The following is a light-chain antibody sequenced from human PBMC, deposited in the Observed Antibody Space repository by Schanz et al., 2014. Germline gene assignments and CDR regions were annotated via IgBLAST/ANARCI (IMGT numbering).Light chain of an antibody. Sequence: QSVLTQPPSVSGSPGQSVTISCTGTSSDVGSYNRVSWYQQPPGTAPKLMIYEVTNRPSGVPARFSGSKSGNTASLTISGLQAEDESDYYCSSFTSSSTWVFGGGTKLTVL. CDR3: SSFTSSSTWV. J-gene: IGLJ3*02. CDR2: EVT. V-gene: IGLV2-18*02. CDR1: SSDVGSYNR.